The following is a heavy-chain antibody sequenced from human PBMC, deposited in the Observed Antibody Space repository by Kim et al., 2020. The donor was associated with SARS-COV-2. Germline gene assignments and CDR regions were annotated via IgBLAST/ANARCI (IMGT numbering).Heavy chain of an antibody. CDR2: INAGNGNT. CDR3: ARSVLPPLEPLLWFGELLYRGAGPNWFDP. Sequence: ASVKVSCKASGYTFTSYAMHWVRQAPGQRLEWMGWINAGNGNTKYSQKFQGRVTITRDTSASTAYMELSSLRSEDTAVYYCARSVLPPLEPLLWFGELLYRGAGPNWFDPWGQGTLVTVSS. V-gene: IGHV1-3*01. CDR1: GYTFTSYA. D-gene: IGHD3-10*01. J-gene: IGHJ5*02.